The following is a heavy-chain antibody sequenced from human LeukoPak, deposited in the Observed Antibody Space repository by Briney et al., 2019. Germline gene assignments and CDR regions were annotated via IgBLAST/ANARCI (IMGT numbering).Heavy chain of an antibody. CDR3: ARLAAAGTVRDY. CDR2: IIPIFGTA. CDR1: GSTFSSYA. J-gene: IGHJ4*02. Sequence: ASVKVSCKASGSTFSSYAISWVRQAPGQGLEWMGGIIPIFGTANYAQKFQGRVTITADESTSTAYMELSSLRSEDTAVYYCARLAAAGTVRDYWGQGTLVTVSS. V-gene: IGHV1-69*13. D-gene: IGHD6-13*01.